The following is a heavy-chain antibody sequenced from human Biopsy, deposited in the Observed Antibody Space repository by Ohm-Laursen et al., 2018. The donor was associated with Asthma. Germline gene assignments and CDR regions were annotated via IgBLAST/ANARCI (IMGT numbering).Heavy chain of an antibody. Sequence: SLRLSCTASGFAFRSYAMNWVRQDPGKGLEWVAVISYDGSITHYADSVKGRFTISRDNSKNTVYLEISSLRIEDTAVFYCGIVVATNPFQGDCWGQGTLVTVSS. J-gene: IGHJ4*02. CDR3: GIVVATNPFQGDC. CDR1: GFAFRSYA. D-gene: IGHD2-15*01. CDR2: ISYDGSIT. V-gene: IGHV3-30*03.